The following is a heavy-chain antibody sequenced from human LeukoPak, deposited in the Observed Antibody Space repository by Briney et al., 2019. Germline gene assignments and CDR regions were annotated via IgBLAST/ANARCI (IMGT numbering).Heavy chain of an antibody. J-gene: IGHJ5*01. CDR1: GFPFRSDG. Sequence: GGTLRLSCAASGFPFRSDGMSWVRQAPGKGLEWVSGILGGAGSTYYADSVRDRFTISRDNGKNTIYLQMNSLRVDDTAIYYCAKAATYFYGSVTYDWFESWGQGTLVTVSS. CDR3: AKAATYFYGSVTYDWFES. V-gene: IGHV3-23*01. D-gene: IGHD3-10*01. CDR2: ILGGAGST.